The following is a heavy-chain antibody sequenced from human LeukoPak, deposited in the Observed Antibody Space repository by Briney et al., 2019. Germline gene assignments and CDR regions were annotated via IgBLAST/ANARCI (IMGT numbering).Heavy chain of an antibody. Sequence: ASVKVSCKASGGTFSSYAISWVRQAPGQGLEWMGRINPNSGGTNYAQKFQGRVTMTRDASISTAYMELSRLRSDDTAVYYCARARISKVDYWGQGTLVTVSS. J-gene: IGHJ4*02. V-gene: IGHV1-2*06. CDR2: INPNSGGT. CDR3: ARARISKVDY. CDR1: GGTFSSYA. D-gene: IGHD2-15*01.